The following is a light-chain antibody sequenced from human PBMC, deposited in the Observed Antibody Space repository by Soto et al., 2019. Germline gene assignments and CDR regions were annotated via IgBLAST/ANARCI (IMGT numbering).Light chain of an antibody. J-gene: IGKJ1*01. Sequence: MSQSPLSLPVTPGEPASVSCSSSQSLLHSDRYHYLDWYLQKPGQSPQLLVYLGSNLACGVPDRFSGSGSGTDFTLKISRVEAEDVGVYYCMQALHSPGTFGQGTKVDIK. CDR3: MQALHSPGT. CDR2: LGS. CDR1: QSLLHSDRYHY. V-gene: IGKV2-28*01.